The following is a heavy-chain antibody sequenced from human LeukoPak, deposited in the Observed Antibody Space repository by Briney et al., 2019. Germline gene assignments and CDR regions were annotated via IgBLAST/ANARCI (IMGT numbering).Heavy chain of an antibody. V-gene: IGHV3-53*01. CDR3: ARGYSSSWYHFDY. Sequence: PGGSLRLSCAASGFTVSSNYMSWVRQAPGKGLEWGSVIYNGGSTYYADSVKGRFTISRDNSKNPLYLQMNSLRAEDTALYYCARGYSSSWYHFDYRGQGTLVTVSS. CDR1: GFTVSSNY. J-gene: IGHJ4*02. D-gene: IGHD6-13*01. CDR2: IYNGGST.